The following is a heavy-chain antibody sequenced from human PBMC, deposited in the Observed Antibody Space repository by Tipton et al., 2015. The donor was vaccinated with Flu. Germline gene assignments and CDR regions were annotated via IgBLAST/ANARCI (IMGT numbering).Heavy chain of an antibody. CDR2: ISRSNNNI. CDR3: ARASSSGTYYGYPGGDFAMDV. J-gene: IGHJ6*02. CDR1: GFIFSGYS. Sequence: SLRLSCAASGFIFSGYSMNWVRQAPGKGLEWVSSISRSNNNIYYADSVKGRFTISRDNAKNSLYLQMNSLRVGDTAVYYCARASSSGTYYGYPGGDFAMDVCGQVTTVTVSS. D-gene: IGHD1-26*01. V-gene: IGHV3-21*01.